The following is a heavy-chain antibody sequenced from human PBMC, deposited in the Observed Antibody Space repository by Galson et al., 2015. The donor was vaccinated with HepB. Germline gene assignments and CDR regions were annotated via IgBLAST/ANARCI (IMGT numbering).Heavy chain of an antibody. J-gene: IGHJ6*02. CDR3: AGKPDHYYYGMDV. CDR2: INHSGST. D-gene: IGHD1-14*01. CDR1: GGSFSGYY. Sequence: SETLSLTCAVYGGSFSGYYWSWIRQPPGKGLEWIGEINHSGSTNYNPSLKSRVTISVDTSKNQFSLKLSSVTAADTAVYYCAGKPDHYYYGMDVWGQGTTVTVSS. V-gene: IGHV4-34*01.